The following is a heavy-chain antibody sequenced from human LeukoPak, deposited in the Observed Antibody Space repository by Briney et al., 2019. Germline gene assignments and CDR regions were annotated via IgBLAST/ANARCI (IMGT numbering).Heavy chain of an antibody. D-gene: IGHD3-16*01. CDR1: GGSISSSSYY. J-gene: IGHJ6*02. CDR3: ARVGEEYYGMDV. Sequence: PSETLSLTCTVSGGSISSSSYYWGWIRQPPGKGLEWIGYIYYSGSTYYNPSLKSRVTISVDTSKNQFSLKLSSVTAADTAVYYCARVGEEYYGMDVWGQGTTVTVSS. CDR2: IYYSGST. V-gene: IGHV4-31*03.